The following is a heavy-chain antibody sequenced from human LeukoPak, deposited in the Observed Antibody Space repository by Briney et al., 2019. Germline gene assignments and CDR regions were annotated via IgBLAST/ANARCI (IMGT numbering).Heavy chain of an antibody. J-gene: IGHJ6*02. CDR3: ARGYFDWFSPSPRMDV. D-gene: IGHD3-9*01. Sequence: GGSLRLSCAASGFTFSSYGMHWVRQAPGKGLEWVAVISYDGSNKYYADSVKGRFTISRDNSKNTLYLQMNSLRAEDTAVYYCARGYFDWFSPSPRMDVWGQGTTVTVSS. V-gene: IGHV3-30*03. CDR1: GFTFSSYG. CDR2: ISYDGSNK.